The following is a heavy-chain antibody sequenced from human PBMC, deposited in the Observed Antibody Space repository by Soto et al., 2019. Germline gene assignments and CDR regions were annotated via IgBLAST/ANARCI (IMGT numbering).Heavy chain of an antibody. V-gene: IGHV3-66*01. J-gene: IGHJ6*04. D-gene: IGHD2-8*01. CDR3: TRDDVHFNGDRYYGVPMDV. CDR1: GFSVSSKY. CDR2: IQSGGTT. Sequence: EVQLVESGGDLVQPGGSLRLSCAASGFSVSSKYMSWVRQAPGTGLEWVSLIQSGGTTYYAGSVKGRFTIYRDYSENTLFLQMNSLRVEDTSVYYCTRDDVHFNGDRYYGVPMDVWGKGATVTVSA.